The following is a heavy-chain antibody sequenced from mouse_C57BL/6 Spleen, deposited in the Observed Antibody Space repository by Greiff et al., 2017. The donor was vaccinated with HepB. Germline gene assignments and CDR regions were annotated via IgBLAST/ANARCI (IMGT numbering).Heavy chain of an antibody. V-gene: IGHV3-1*01. Sequence: EVQGVESGPGMVKPSQSLSLTCTVTGYSITSGYDWHWIRHFPGNKLEWMGYISYSGSTNYNPSLKSRISITHDTSKNHFFLKLNSVTTEDTATYYCARDGSNYFDYWGQGTTLTVSS. CDR1: GYSITSGYD. CDR3: ARDGSNYFDY. CDR2: ISYSGST. J-gene: IGHJ2*01. D-gene: IGHD1-1*01.